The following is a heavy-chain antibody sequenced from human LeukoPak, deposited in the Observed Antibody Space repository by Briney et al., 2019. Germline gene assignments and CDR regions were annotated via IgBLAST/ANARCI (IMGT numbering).Heavy chain of an antibody. D-gene: IGHD6-19*01. CDR3: ARDSAVLSSGWYGGDYFDY. CDR1: GFTFSSYS. Sequence: SGGSLRLSCAASGFTFSSYSMNWVRQAPGKGLEWVSSISSSSSYIYYADSVKGRFTISRDNAKNSLYLQMNSLRAADTAVYYCARDSAVLSSGWYGGDYFDYWGQGTLVTVSS. CDR2: ISSSSSYI. J-gene: IGHJ4*02. V-gene: IGHV3-21*01.